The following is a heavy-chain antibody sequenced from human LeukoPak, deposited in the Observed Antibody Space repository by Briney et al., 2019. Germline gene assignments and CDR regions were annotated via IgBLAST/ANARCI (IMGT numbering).Heavy chain of an antibody. J-gene: IGHJ6*03. D-gene: IGHD3-10*01. Sequence: GGSLRLSCAASGFTFSSYWMSWVRQAPGKGLEWVANIKQDGSEKYYVDSVKGRFIISRDNAKNSLYLQMNSLSAEDTAVYYCAKGAFRDQVQGYYYMDVWGKGTTVTVYS. V-gene: IGHV3-7*01. CDR3: AKGAFRDQVQGYYYMDV. CDR2: IKQDGSEK. CDR1: GFTFSSYW.